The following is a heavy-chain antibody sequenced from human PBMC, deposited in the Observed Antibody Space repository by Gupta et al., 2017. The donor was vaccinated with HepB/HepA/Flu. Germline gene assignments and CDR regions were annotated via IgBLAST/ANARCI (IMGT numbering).Heavy chain of an antibody. J-gene: IGHJ4*02. Sequence: EVHVVESGVALVQPWVSLRLSCAASGFTFSTAWMDWVRQAPGKGLEWVANINQDGSEKYYVDSVKGRFAISRDNVKNSVYLQINSLRVEDTAVYYCSWSLNYWGQGTLVTVSS. CDR2: INQDGSEK. CDR1: GFTFSTAW. V-gene: IGHV3-7*01. CDR3: SWSLNY. D-gene: IGHD1-26*01.